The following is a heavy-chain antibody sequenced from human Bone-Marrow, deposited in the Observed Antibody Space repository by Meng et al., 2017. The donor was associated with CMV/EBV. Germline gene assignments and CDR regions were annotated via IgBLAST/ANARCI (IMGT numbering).Heavy chain of an antibody. Sequence: ASVKVSCKASGYIFTKYGVNWMRQAPGQGPEWMGIINPSGGSRSYAQKFQGRVTMTRDTSTSTAYMELSSLRSEDTAVYYCARDVHLVRGGLDPWGQGTLVTVSS. CDR3: ARDVHLVRGGLDP. D-gene: IGHD3-10*01. CDR1: GYIFTKYG. J-gene: IGHJ5*02. CDR2: INPSGGSR. V-gene: IGHV1-46*01.